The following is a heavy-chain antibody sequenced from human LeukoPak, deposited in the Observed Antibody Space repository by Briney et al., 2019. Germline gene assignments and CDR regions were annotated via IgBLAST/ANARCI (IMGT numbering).Heavy chain of an antibody. J-gene: IGHJ4*02. V-gene: IGHV3-7*01. CDR1: RLTFSDYW. D-gene: IGHD1/OR15-1a*01. Sequence: GGSLRLSCAASRLTFSDYWLEWVRQAPGRGLEWLGKIKEDGPYINYFESVKGRFTISRDNAKNSLYLQMNSLRAEDTAVYYCARNSGHQQFDYWGQGTLVTVS. CDR2: IKEDGPYI. CDR3: ARNSGHQQFDY.